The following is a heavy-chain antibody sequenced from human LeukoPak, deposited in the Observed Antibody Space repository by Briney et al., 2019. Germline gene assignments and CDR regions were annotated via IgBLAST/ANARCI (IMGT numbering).Heavy chain of an antibody. V-gene: IGHV3-30*18. CDR2: ISYDGSNK. CDR3: AKEPRLDYGDYDLGVDY. D-gene: IGHD4-17*01. CDR1: GFTFSSYG. J-gene: IGHJ4*02. Sequence: GGSLRLSCAASGFTFSSYGMHWVRQAPGEGLEWVAVISYDGSNKYYADSVKGRFTISRDNSKNTLYLQMNSLRAEDTAVYYCAKEPRLDYGDYDLGVDYWGQGTLVTVSS.